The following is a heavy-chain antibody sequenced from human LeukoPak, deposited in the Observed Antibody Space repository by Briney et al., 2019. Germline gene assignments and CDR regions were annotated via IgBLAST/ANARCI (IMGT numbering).Heavy chain of an antibody. CDR3: AREPSGSYSAFDI. CDR1: GGSFSGYY. V-gene: IGHV4-34*01. J-gene: IGHJ3*02. CDR2: INHSGST. Sequence: SETLSLTCAVYGGSFSGYYWSWIRQPPGKGLEWIGEINHSGSTNYNPSLKSRVTIPVDTSKNQFSLKLSSVTAADTAVYYCAREPSGSYSAFDIWGQGTMVTVSS. D-gene: IGHD1-26*01.